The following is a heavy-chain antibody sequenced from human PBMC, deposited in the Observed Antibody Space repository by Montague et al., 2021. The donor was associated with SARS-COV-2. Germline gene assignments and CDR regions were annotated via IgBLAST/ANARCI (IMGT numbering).Heavy chain of an antibody. J-gene: IGHJ3*02. CDR1: GFTFSNAW. V-gene: IGHV3-15*01. CDR2: IKSKTDGGTT. Sequence: SLRLSCAASGFTFSNAWMSWVRQAPGKGLEWVGRIKSKTDGGTTDYAAPVKGRFTISRDDSKNTPYLQMSSLKTEDTAVYYCTTDDYDQSWDAFDIWGQGTMVTVSS. D-gene: IGHD3-22*01. CDR3: TTDDYDQSWDAFDI.